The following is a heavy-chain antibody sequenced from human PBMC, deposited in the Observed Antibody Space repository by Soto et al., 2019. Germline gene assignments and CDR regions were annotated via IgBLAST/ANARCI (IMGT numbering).Heavy chain of an antibody. Sequence: GGSLRLSCAASRFTFSSYGMHWVRQAPGKGLEWVAVISYDGSNKYYADSVKGRFTISRDNSKNTLYLQMNSLRAEDTAVYYCARPAMVFYYYGMDVWGQGTTVTVSS. CDR3: ARPAMVFYYYGMDV. D-gene: IGHD5-18*01. CDR2: ISYDGSNK. CDR1: RFTFSSYG. V-gene: IGHV3-30*03. J-gene: IGHJ6*02.